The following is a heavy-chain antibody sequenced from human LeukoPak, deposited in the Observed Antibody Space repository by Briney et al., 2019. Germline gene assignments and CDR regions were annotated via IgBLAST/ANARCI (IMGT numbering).Heavy chain of an antibody. Sequence: SVTVSCKASGGTFSSYAISWVRQAPGQGLEWMGGIIPIFGTANYAQKFQGRVTITADESTSTAYMELSSLRSEDTAVYYCARRRSIQLWASFDYWGQGTLVTVSS. CDR3: ARRRSIQLWASFDY. J-gene: IGHJ4*02. V-gene: IGHV1-69*13. CDR1: GGTFSSYA. D-gene: IGHD5-18*01. CDR2: IIPIFGTA.